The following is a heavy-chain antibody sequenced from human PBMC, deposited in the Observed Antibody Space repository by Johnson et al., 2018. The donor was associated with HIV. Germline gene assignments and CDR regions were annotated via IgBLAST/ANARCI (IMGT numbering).Heavy chain of an antibody. CDR2: FYSGGST. J-gene: IGHJ3*02. CDR3: ASQRWKQGDAFDI. V-gene: IGHV3-53*02. D-gene: IGHD4-23*01. CDR1: GFTVSSNY. Sequence: VQLVETGGGLIQPGGSLRVSCAASGFTVSSNYMSWVRQAPGKGLEWVSGFYSGGSTYYADSVKGRFIISRDNAKNSLYLQMNSLRAEDTALYYCASQRWKQGDAFDIWGQGTMVTVSS.